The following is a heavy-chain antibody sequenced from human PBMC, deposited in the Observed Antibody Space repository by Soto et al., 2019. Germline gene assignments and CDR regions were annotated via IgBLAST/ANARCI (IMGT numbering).Heavy chain of an antibody. J-gene: IGHJ4*02. V-gene: IGHV4-39*01. Sequence: PSESLSLNSTVSGVSISNSSYYWGWIRRPPGKGLEWIGTIYYSGITYYNPSLKSRVTISVDTSKNQFSLKLTSVTAADTAVYYCARHGSNWGQGTLVPVSS. CDR1: GVSISNSSYY. CDR2: IYYSGIT. CDR3: ARHGSN.